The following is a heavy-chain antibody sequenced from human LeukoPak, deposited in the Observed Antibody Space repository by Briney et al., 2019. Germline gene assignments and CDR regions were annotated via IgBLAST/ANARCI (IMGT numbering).Heavy chain of an antibody. Sequence: SETLSLTCTVSGGSISSGGFYWNWIRQPPGKGLEWIGYIYHTGSTYYNPSLKSRVTISIDGSQNQFSLNLSSVTAADTAVYYCARGGVWFGPPRRPYYFDYWGQGTLVTVSS. J-gene: IGHJ4*02. V-gene: IGHV4-30-2*01. CDR2: IYHTGST. CDR1: GGSISSGGFY. D-gene: IGHD3-10*01. CDR3: ARGGVWFGPPRRPYYFDY.